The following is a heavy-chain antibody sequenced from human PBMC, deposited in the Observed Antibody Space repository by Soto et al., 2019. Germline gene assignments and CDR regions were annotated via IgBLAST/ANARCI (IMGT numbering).Heavy chain of an antibody. J-gene: IGHJ5*02. CDR1: GGSFSDNY. CDR3: ARGRGDIQGP. D-gene: IGHD3-10*01. CDR2: INHSGST. Sequence: SETLSLTCAVYGGSFSDNYCSWIRQPPWKGLEWLGEINHSGSTNHNPSLKSRVTILADTSKKQFSLKLSSVTAADTAVYYCARGRGDIQGPCGQGTLVTVYS. V-gene: IGHV4-34*01.